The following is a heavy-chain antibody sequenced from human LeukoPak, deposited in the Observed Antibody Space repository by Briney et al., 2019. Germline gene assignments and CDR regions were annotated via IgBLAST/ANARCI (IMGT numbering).Heavy chain of an antibody. CDR1: GRSISSYY. V-gene: IGHV4-59*08. CDR2: IYYSGST. J-gene: IGHJ5*02. D-gene: IGHD2-2*02. CDR3: ARQLGYCSSTSCYMWFDP. Sequence: SETLSLTCTVSGRSISSYYWSWIRQPPGKGLEWIGYIYYSGSTNYNPSLKSRVTISVDTSKNQFSLKLSSVTAADTAVYYCARQLGYCSSTSCYMWFDPWGQGTLVTVSS.